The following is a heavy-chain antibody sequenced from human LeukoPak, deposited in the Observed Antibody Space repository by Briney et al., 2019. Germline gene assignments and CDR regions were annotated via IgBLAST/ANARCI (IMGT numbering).Heavy chain of an antibody. CDR1: GGSISSSSYS. J-gene: IGHJ4*02. D-gene: IGHD3-10*01. Sequence: SETLSLTCTVSGGSISSSSYSWGWIRQPPGKGLEWIGSIYYNRNTYYNASLKSRVTISVDTSKNQSSLKLSSVTAADTAVYYCARQPELSVRRFDYWGQGTLVTVSS. CDR3: ARQPELSVRRFDY. V-gene: IGHV4-39*01. CDR2: IYYNRNT.